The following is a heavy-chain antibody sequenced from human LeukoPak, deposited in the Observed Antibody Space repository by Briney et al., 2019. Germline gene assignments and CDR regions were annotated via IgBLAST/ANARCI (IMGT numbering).Heavy chain of an antibody. J-gene: IGHJ4*02. CDR1: GFTFSSYS. CDR2: ISSSSSTI. Sequence: GGSLRLSCAASGFTFSSYSMNSVRQAPGEGLEWVSYISSSSSTIYYADSVKGRFTISRDNAKNSLYLQMNSLRPEDTAVYFCANRGVIDFLTGYYYYFDYWGQGTLVIVSS. V-gene: IGHV3-48*01. CDR3: ANRGVIDFLTGYYYYFDY. D-gene: IGHD3-9*01.